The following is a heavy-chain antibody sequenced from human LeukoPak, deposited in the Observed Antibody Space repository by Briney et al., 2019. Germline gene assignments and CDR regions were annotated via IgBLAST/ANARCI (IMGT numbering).Heavy chain of an antibody. V-gene: IGHV3-74*01. CDR2: IDYDGSTT. J-gene: IGHJ5*02. CDR1: GFSLSTFW. Sequence: GGSLRLSCAGSGFSLSTFWMHWLRHAPGKGLVWVSRIDYDGSTTTYADPVKGRFTLSRDNAKNTLYLQMNSLRAEDTAVYYCTIDHIYSGGFYYNDWFDPWGQGTLVTVSS. CDR3: TIDHIYSGGFYYNDWFDP. D-gene: IGHD2-15*01.